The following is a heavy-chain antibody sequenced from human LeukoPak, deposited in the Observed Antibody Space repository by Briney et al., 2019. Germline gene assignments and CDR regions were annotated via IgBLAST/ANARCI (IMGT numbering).Heavy chain of an antibody. D-gene: IGHD1-26*01. CDR1: GFTFSEFV. CDR3: SRDSATYIWCEP. V-gene: IGHV3-73*01. Sequence: GGSLRLFYVLSGFTFSEFVILWVRQSSGKGLEWIGHMDKETNLYATALAASVKGRFTVSRDDSKNTAYLHMNSLKTEDTALYYCSRDSATYIWCEPWGRGTLVTVSS. CDR2: MDKETNLYAT. J-gene: IGHJ5*02.